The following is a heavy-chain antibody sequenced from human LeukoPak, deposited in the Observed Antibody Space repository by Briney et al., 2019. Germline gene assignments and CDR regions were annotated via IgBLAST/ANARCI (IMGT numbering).Heavy chain of an antibody. D-gene: IGHD7-27*01. CDR3: ARLGLGKSLPFDY. Sequence: ASVKVSCKASGYPFTGYYVHWVRQAPGQGLEWMGWINPNSGGTNYAQKFQGRVTMTRDTSISTAYMELSRLRSDDTAVYYCARLGLGKSLPFDYWGQGTLVTVSS. J-gene: IGHJ4*02. CDR1: GYPFTGYY. CDR2: INPNSGGT. V-gene: IGHV1-2*02.